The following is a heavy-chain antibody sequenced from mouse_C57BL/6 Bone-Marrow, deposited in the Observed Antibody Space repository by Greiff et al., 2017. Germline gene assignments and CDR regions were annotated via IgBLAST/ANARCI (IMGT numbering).Heavy chain of an antibody. J-gene: IGHJ1*03. CDR3: AREGYGSSPYGYFDV. D-gene: IGHD1-1*01. CDR2: IDPSDSYT. CDR1: GYTFTSYW. V-gene: IGHV1-69*01. Sequence: VQLQQPGAELVMPGASVKLSCKASGYTFTSYWMHWVKQRPGQGLEWIGEIDPSDSYTTYNQKFKGKSTLTVDKSSSTAYMQLSSLTSEDSAVYYCAREGYGSSPYGYFDVWGTGTTVTVSS.